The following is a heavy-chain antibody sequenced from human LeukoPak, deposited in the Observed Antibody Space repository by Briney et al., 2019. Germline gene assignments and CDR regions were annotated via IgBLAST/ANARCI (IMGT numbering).Heavy chain of an antibody. D-gene: IGHD2-2*01. Sequence: PGGSLRLSCAASGFTFSSYSMNWVRQAPGKGLEWVSSISSSSSYIYYADSVKGRFTISRDNAKNSLYLQMNSLRAEDTAVYYCARADGYCSSTSCYGEEDYWGQGTLVTVSS. J-gene: IGHJ4*02. CDR2: ISSSSSYI. V-gene: IGHV3-21*01. CDR1: GFTFSSYS. CDR3: ARADGYCSSTSCYGEEDY.